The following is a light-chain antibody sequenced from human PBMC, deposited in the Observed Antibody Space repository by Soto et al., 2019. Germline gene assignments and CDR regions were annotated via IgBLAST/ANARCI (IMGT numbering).Light chain of an antibody. CDR2: GAS. V-gene: IGKV3-11*01. CDR3: QQRSNWPPRSG. J-gene: IGKJ5*01. CDR1: QSVSNR. Sequence: EIVLTQSPGTLSLSPWEIATLSCRSSQSVSNRLAWYQHKPGQAPRLLISGASSRATGIPDRFSGSGSGTDFTLTISSLEPEDFAVYYCQQRSNWPPRSGFGQGTRLEIK.